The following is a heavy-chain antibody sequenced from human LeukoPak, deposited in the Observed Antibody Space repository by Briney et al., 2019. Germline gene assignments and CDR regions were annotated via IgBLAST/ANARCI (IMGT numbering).Heavy chain of an antibody. CDR2: IGRSSTYT. J-gene: IGHJ4*02. CDR1: GFTFSSYS. CDR3: ARGDVLLSD. Sequence: PGGSLRLSCAGSGFTFSSYSMNWVRQAPGKGLEWVSSIGRSSTYTYYADSVKGRFTISRDNAKNSLYLQMNSLRAEDTAVYYCARGDVLLSDWGQGTLVTVSS. D-gene: IGHD2-2*01. V-gene: IGHV3-21*01.